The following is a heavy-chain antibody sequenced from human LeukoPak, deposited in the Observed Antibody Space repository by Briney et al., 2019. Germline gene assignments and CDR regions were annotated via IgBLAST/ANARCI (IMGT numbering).Heavy chain of an antibody. CDR2: INHSGST. V-gene: IGHV4-34*01. CDR3: ARAQRVCSGGSCYPNYFDY. D-gene: IGHD2-15*01. J-gene: IGHJ4*02. Sequence: SETLSLTCAVYGGSFSGYYWSWIRQPPGKGLEWIGKINHSGSTNYNPSLKSRVTISVDTSKNQFSLKLSSVTAADTAVYYCARAQRVCSGGSCYPNYFDYWGQGTLVTVSS. CDR1: GGSFSGYY.